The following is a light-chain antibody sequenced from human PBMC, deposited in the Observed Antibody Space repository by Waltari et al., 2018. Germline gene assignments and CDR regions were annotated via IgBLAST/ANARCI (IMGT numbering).Light chain of an antibody. CDR1: SSDVGGYNY. Sequence: QSALTQPASVSGSPGQSTTISCTGTSSDVGGYNYISWYQQPPGKAPKLMIYDVSKRPSGVSTRFSGSKSGNTASLTISGLQAEDEADYYCSSYTSSSTFVFGTGTKVTVL. CDR2: DVS. J-gene: IGLJ1*01. V-gene: IGLV2-14*01. CDR3: SSYTSSSTFV.